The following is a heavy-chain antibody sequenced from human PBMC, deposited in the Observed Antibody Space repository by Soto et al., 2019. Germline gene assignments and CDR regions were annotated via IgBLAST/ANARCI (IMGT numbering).Heavy chain of an antibody. CDR2: INHSGST. J-gene: IGHJ3*02. CDR1: GGSFSGYY. V-gene: IGHV4-34*01. D-gene: IGHD2-15*01. Sequence: SETLSLTCAVYGGSFSGYYWSWIRQPPGKGLEWIGEINHSGSTNYNPSLKSRVTISVDTSKNQFSLKLSSVTAADTAVYYCAKDRRSRYCSGGSCRRGRWPPDAFDIWGQGTMVTVSS. CDR3: AKDRRSRYCSGGSCRRGRWPPDAFDI.